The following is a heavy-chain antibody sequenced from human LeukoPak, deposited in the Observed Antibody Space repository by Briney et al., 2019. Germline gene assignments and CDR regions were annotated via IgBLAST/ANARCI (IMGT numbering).Heavy chain of an antibody. D-gene: IGHD1-26*01. CDR1: GDSVSSDSAS. Sequence: SQTLSLTRAISGDSVSSDSASWNWIRQSPSRGLEWLGRTYYRTKWNTDYAPSVQGRISISPDTSKNQFSLQLDSVTPEDTAVYYCARDPDSAYEWGPFDSWGQGILVTVSS. J-gene: IGHJ5*01. CDR2: TYYRTKWNT. V-gene: IGHV6-1*01. CDR3: ARDPDSAYEWGPFDS.